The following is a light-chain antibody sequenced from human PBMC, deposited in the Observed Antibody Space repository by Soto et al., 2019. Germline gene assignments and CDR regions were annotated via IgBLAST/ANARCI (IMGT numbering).Light chain of an antibody. CDR3: QQRSTWPPWT. J-gene: IGKJ1*01. CDR2: DAS. CDR1: QSVSSY. V-gene: IGKV3-11*01. Sequence: EIVLTQSPATLSLSPGERATLSCRASQSVSSYLAWHQQKPGQAPRLLIYDASNRATGIPARFSGSGSGPDFTLTISSLEPEDFAVYYCQQRSTWPPWTFGQGTKVEIK.